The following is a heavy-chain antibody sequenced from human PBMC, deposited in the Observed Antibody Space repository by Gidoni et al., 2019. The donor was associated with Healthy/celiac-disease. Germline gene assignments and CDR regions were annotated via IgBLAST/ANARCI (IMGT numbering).Heavy chain of an antibody. CDR3: AKLLTYYYDSSGSNHAFDI. J-gene: IGHJ3*02. D-gene: IGHD3-22*01. CDR1: GFTFSSYA. Sequence: EVQLLESGGGLVQPGWSLRLSCAASGFTFSSYALSWVRHAPGKGLEWVSAISGSGGSTYYADSVKGRFTISRDNSKNTLYLQMNSLRAEDTAVYYCAKLLTYYYDSSGSNHAFDIWGQGTMVTVSS. CDR2: ISGSGGST. V-gene: IGHV3-23*01.